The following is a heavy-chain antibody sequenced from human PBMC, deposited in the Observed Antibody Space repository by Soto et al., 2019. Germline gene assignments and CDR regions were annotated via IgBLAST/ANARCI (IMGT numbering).Heavy chain of an antibody. J-gene: IGHJ6*02. CDR1: GFTFSKYG. CDR3: AKDFKVSGSHYGTLNYYYGMDV. Sequence: QGQLVESGGGVVQPGRSLRLSCEASGFTFSKYGMQWVRQAPGKGLEWVAVISYDGYRKYYVDSVKGRFTVARDNSKNTLFLEMNSLRVEDTAVYFCAKDFKVSGSHYGTLNYYYGMDVWGQGTMVTVSS. V-gene: IGHV3-30*18. D-gene: IGHD3-10*01. CDR2: ISYDGYRK.